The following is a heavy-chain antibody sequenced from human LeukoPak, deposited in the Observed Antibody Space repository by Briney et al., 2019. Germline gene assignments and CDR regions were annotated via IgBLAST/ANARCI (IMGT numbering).Heavy chain of an antibody. V-gene: IGHV3-23*01. D-gene: IGHD1-1*01. CDR1: GFTLSSYA. CDR2: ISGNAGST. J-gene: IGHJ4*02. Sequence: PGGSLRLSCTASGFTLSSYAMSWVRQAPGKGLEWVSLISGNAGSTYYADSVKGRFTISRDNSKHTLYLQMNSLRVEDTALYYCAKGTTDFDYWGQGTRVIVSS. CDR3: AKGTTDFDY.